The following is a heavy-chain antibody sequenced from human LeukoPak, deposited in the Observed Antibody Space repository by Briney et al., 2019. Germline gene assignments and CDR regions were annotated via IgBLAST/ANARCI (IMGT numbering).Heavy chain of an antibody. CDR3: AKNSYGYLYFDY. D-gene: IGHD5-18*01. J-gene: IGHJ4*02. CDR1: GFTFSSYW. V-gene: IGHV3-7*03. CDR2: IKQDGSEK. Sequence: PGGSLRLSCAASGFTFSSYWMSWVRQAPGKGLEWVANIKQDGSEKYYVDSVKGRFTISRDNSKNTLYLQMNSLRAEDTAVYYCAKNSYGYLYFDYWGQGTLVTVSS.